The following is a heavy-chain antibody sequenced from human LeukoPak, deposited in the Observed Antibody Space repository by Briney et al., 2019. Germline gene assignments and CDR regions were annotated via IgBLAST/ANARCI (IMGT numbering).Heavy chain of an antibody. D-gene: IGHD1-26*01. CDR2: ISYDGSNK. CDR1: GVTISSYA. Sequence: GGSLRLSCAVSGVTISSYAMNWVRQAPGKGLEWVAVISYDGSNKYYADSVKGRFTISRDNSKNTLYLQMNSLRAEDTAVYYCAREGMVVTYFDYWGQGTLVTVSS. CDR3: AREGMVVTYFDY. J-gene: IGHJ4*02. V-gene: IGHV3-30*04.